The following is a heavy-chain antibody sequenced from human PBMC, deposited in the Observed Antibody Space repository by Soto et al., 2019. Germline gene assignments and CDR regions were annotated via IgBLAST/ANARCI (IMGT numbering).Heavy chain of an antibody. V-gene: IGHV6-1*01. CDR3: ARRTVAVAGYYYYYMDV. CDR1: GDSVSSNSAA. CDR2: TYYRSKWYN. Sequence: LTCAISGDSVSSNSAAWNWIRQSPSRGLEWLGRTYYRSKWYNDYAVSVKSRITINPDTSKNQFSLQLNSVTPEDTAVYYCARRTVAVAGYYYYYMDVWGKGTTVTVSS. D-gene: IGHD6-19*01. J-gene: IGHJ6*03.